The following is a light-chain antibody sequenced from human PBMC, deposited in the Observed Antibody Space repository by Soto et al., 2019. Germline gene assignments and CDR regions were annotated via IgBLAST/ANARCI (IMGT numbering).Light chain of an antibody. CDR2: TAS. CDR3: QHLKTYPQT. J-gene: IGKJ1*01. V-gene: IGKV1-9*01. Sequence: DFQLTQSPSFLSASIGDRVTITCRASQGISSYLAWYQQKPGKPPKLLIYTASTLQSGVPSRFSGSGSGTEFTLTISSLQPEDFATYYCQHLKTYPQTFGQGTKVEIK. CDR1: QGISSY.